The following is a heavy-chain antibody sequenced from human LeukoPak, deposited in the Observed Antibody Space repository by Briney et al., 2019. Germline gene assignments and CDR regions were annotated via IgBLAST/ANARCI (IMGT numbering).Heavy chain of an antibody. J-gene: IGHJ4*02. CDR1: GYTFSSFG. CDR3: VRSVAGQGY. D-gene: IGHD6-19*01. Sequence: ASVKVSCKASGYTFSSFGLNWMRQATGQGLEWMGWIYPNSDTTVSAQKFQGRLTLTRNTSTSTAYMELSSLTSDDTAVYYCVRSVAGQGYWGQGTLVTVSS. V-gene: IGHV1-8*01. CDR2: IYPNSDTT.